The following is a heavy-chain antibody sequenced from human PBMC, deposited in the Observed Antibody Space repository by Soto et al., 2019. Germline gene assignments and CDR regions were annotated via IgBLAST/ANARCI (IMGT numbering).Heavy chain of an antibody. V-gene: IGHV4-59*01. CDR2: IYYSGST. J-gene: IGHJ4*02. CDR3: ARDSRPYCGGECYPDH. Sequence: XETLSLTCTVAGCSISSYYWTWIRQPPGKGLEWIGSIYYSGSTNYNPSLKSRVTISVDTSKNQFSLKLSSVTAADTAVYYCARDSRPYCGGECYPDHWGQGTLVTVSS. D-gene: IGHD2-21*01. CDR1: GCSISSYY.